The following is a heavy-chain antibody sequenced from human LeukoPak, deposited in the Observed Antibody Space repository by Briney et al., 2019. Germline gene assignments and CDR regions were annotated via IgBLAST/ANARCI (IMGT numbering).Heavy chain of an antibody. CDR2: INPSGGST. J-gene: IGHJ4*02. Sequence: GASVTVSCKASGYTFTSYYMHWARQAPGQGLEWMGIINPSGGSTSYAQKFQGRVTMTRDTSTSTVYMELSSLRSEDTAVYYCARGSESYYDFWSGYPLFDYWGQGTLVTVSS. D-gene: IGHD3-3*01. CDR1: GYTFTSYY. CDR3: ARGSESYYDFWSGYPLFDY. V-gene: IGHV1-46*01.